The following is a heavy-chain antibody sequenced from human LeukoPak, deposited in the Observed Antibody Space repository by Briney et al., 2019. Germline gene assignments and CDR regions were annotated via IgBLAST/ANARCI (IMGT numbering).Heavy chain of an antibody. CDR1: GGSFSGYY. Sequence: SETLSLTCAVYGGSFSGYYWSWVRQPPGKGLEWVGEINHSGSTNYNPSLKSRVTIPVDTSKNQFSLKLSSVTAADTAVYYCARTGRGDLYYYYMDVWGKGTTVTVSS. CDR2: INHSGST. V-gene: IGHV4-34*01. J-gene: IGHJ6*03. CDR3: ARTGRGDLYYYYMDV. D-gene: IGHD3-10*01.